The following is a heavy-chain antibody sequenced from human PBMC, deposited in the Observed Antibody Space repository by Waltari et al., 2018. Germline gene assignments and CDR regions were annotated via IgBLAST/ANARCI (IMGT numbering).Heavy chain of an antibody. CDR3: ARDGGAAAGTYDY. CDR1: GFTFSSYS. CDR2: ISSSSSYI. Sequence: EVQLVESGGGLVKPGGSLRLSCAASGFTFSSYSMHWVRQAPGKGLEWVSSISSSSSYIYYADSVKGRFTISRDNAKNSLYLQMNSLRAEDTAVYYCARDGGAAAGTYDYWGQGTLVTVSS. J-gene: IGHJ4*02. D-gene: IGHD6-13*01. V-gene: IGHV3-21*01.